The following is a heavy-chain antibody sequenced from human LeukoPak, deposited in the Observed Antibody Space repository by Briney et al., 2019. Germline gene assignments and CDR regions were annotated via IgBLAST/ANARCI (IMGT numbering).Heavy chain of an antibody. CDR1: GFTFSSYW. J-gene: IGHJ4*02. D-gene: IGHD4-23*01. CDR3: ARGRPHGNDY. CDR2: IVSDGSNT. Sequence: GGSLRLSCAASGFTFSSYWMNWVRQVPGKGLVWVSRIVSDGSNTNYADSVKGRFTISRDNAKSTLYLQMNSLRVEDTAVYYCARGRPHGNDYWGQGTLATVSS. V-gene: IGHV3-74*01.